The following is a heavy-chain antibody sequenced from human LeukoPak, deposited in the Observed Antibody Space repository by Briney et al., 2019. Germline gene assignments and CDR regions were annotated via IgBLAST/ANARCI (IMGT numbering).Heavy chain of an antibody. CDR2: IYYSGTT. D-gene: IGHD6-13*01. CDR1: GGSISSYY. J-gene: IGHJ4*02. V-gene: IGHV4-59*01. CDR3: XXGVXIAAAQYGY. Sequence: PSETLSLTCTVSGGSISSYYWSWIRQPPGKGLEWIGYIYYSGTTNYNPSLKSRVTISVDTSKNQFSLKLSSVTAADTAVYYCXXGVXIAAAQYGYWGQGTLVTVSS.